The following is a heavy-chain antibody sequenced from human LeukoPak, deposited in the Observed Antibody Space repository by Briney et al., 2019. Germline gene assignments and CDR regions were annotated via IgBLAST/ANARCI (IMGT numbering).Heavy chain of an antibody. D-gene: IGHD1-26*01. CDR2: ISWNSGSI. V-gene: IGHV3-9*01. CDR3: AKDAFRPPSGSGDY. Sequence: GGSLRLSCAASGFTFDDYAMHWVRQAPGKGLEWVSGISWNSGSIGYADSVKGRFTISRDNAKNSLYLQMNSLRAEDTALYYCAKDAFRPPSGSGDYWGQGTLVTASS. J-gene: IGHJ4*02. CDR1: GFTFDDYA.